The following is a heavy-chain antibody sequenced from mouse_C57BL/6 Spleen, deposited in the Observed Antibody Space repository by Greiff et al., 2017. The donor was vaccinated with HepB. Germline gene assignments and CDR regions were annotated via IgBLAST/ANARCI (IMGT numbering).Heavy chain of an antibody. CDR1: GFTFSDYG. Sequence: DVQLQESGGGLVKPGGSLKLSCAASGFTFSDYGMHWVRQAPEKGLEWVAYISSGSSTIYYADTVKGRFTISRDNAKNTLFLQMTSLRSEDTAMYYCAKGGYYYGSLDYWGQGTTLTVSS. J-gene: IGHJ2*01. CDR3: AKGGYYYGSLDY. V-gene: IGHV5-17*01. D-gene: IGHD1-1*01. CDR2: ISSGSSTI.